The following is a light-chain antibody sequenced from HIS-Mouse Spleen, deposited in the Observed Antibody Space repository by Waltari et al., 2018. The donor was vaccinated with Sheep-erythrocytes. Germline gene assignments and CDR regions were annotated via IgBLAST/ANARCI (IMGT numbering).Light chain of an antibody. CDR3: QQRSNWYT. Sequence: ISLTQPPATLSFSPGERATLSCRASQSVNSYLAWYQQKPGQAPRLLIYDASNRATGIPARFSGSGSGTDFTLTISSLEPEDFAVYYCQQRSNWYTFGQGTKLEIK. J-gene: IGKJ2*01. CDR1: QSVNSY. CDR2: DAS. V-gene: IGKV3-11*01.